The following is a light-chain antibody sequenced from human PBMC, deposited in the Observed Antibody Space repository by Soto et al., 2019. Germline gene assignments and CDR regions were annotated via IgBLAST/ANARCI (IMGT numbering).Light chain of an antibody. J-gene: IGKJ1*01. CDR1: QSVSSAY. CDR2: GAS. Sequence: EIVLTQSPGTLSLSPGERATLSCRASQSVSSAYLAWYQQKPGQAPRLLIYGASSRATGIPDRFSGSGSGIDFTLTISRLEPEDFAVYYCQRYGSSRWTFGQGTTVEIK. CDR3: QRYGSSRWT. V-gene: IGKV3-20*01.